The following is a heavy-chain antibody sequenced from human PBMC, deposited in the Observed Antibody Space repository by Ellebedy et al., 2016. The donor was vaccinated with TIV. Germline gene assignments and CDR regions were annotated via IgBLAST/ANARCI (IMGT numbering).Heavy chain of an antibody. CDR3: ARDPPSMKYGLWG. Sequence: GESLKISCAASGVPLSHNLMSWVRQAPGKGLECVSIIYSGGSTYYAHSVKGRFTISRDNSKNTVSLQMDSLRVEDTAVYYCARDPPSMKYGLWGWGQGTLVTVSS. D-gene: IGHD7-27*01. V-gene: IGHV3-66*01. CDR2: IYSGGST. CDR1: GVPLSHNL. J-gene: IGHJ4*02.